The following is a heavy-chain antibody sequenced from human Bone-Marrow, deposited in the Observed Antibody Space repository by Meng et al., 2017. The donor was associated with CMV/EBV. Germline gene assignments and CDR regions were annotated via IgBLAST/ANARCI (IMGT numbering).Heavy chain of an antibody. CDR1: GFTFSSYW. V-gene: IGHV3-7*01. J-gene: IGHJ4*02. Sequence: GESLKISCAASGFTFSSYWMSWVRQAPGKGLEWVANIKQDGSEKYYVDSVKGRFTISRDNAKNSLYLQMNSLRAEDTAVYYCAKSSIKAAWGYWGQGTLVTVSS. D-gene: IGHD6-13*01. CDR3: AKSSIKAAWGY. CDR2: IKQDGSEK.